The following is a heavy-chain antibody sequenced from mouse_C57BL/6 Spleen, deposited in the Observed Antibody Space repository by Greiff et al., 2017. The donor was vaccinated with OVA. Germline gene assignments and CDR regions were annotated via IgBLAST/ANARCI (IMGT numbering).Heavy chain of an antibody. CDR2: IWRGGST. Sequence: QVQLQQSGPGLVQPSQSLSITCTVSGFSLTSYGVHWVRQSPGKGLEWLGVIWRGGSTDYNAAFMSRLSITKDNSKGQVFFKMNSLQADDTAIYYCAKGGLGRRAMDYWGQGTSVTVSS. V-gene: IGHV2-5*01. D-gene: IGHD4-1*01. CDR1: GFSLTSYG. J-gene: IGHJ4*01. CDR3: AKGGLGRRAMDY.